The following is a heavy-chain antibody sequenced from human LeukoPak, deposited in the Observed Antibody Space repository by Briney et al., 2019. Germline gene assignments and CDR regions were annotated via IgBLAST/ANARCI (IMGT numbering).Heavy chain of an antibody. Sequence: PSEALSLTCSVSGGSITSHYWSWIRQSPGKGLEWISYISYTGSPRYNPSFQSRVTISLDTSKTHFSLKLTSVTAADTAVYYCARLLNNDNAGDPDTFDMRGPGTMVTVSS. CDR1: GGSITSHY. CDR3: ARLLNNDNAGDPDTFDM. J-gene: IGHJ3*02. CDR2: ISYTGSP. V-gene: IGHV4-59*08. D-gene: IGHD4-17*01.